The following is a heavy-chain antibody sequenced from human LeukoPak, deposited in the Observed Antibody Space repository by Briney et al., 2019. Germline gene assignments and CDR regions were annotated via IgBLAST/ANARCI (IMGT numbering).Heavy chain of an antibody. CDR1: GYTFTGYY. CDR3: ARPIPGTALTYYYYAMDG. D-gene: IGHD1-20*01. V-gene: IGHV1-2*02. CDR2: INPNSGGT. J-gene: IGHJ6*02. Sequence: ASVKVSCKASGYTFTGYYMHCVRQAPGQGLEWMGWINPNSGGTYYAQRFQGRVTMNRDTSINTAYMELSRLRSDDTAVYYCARPIPGTALTYYYYAMDGWGQGTTVTVSS.